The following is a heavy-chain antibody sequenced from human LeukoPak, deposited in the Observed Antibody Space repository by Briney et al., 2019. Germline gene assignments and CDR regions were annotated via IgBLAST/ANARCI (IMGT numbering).Heavy chain of an antibody. J-gene: IGHJ3*02. CDR2: ISYDGSNK. CDR1: GFTFSSYG. Sequence: GGSLRLSCAASGFTFSSYGMHWVRQAPGKGLEWVAVISYDGSNKYYADSVKGRSTISRDNSKNTLYLQMNSLRAEDTAVYYCAKDIGPSYSSSWSLESAFDIWGQGTMVTVSS. CDR3: AKDIGPSYSSSWSLESAFDI. V-gene: IGHV3-30*18. D-gene: IGHD6-13*01.